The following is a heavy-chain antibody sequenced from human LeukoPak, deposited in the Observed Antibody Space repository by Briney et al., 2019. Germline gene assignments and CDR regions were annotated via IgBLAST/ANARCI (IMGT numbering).Heavy chain of an antibody. V-gene: IGHV4-34*01. CDR2: INHSGST. D-gene: IGHD4-11*01. J-gene: IGHJ2*01. Sequence: PSETLSLTCAVYGGSFSGYYWSWIRQPPGKGPEWIGEINHSGSTNYNPSLKSRVTISVDTSKNQFSLKLSSVTAADTAVYYCARRRTTRWYFDLWGRGTLVTVPS. CDR3: ARRRTTRWYFDL. CDR1: GGSFSGYY.